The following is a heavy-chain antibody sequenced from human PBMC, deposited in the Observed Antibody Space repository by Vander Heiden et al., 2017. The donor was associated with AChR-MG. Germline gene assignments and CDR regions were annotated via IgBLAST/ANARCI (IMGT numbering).Heavy chain of an antibody. J-gene: IGHJ4*02. CDR1: GFTLSYDS. D-gene: IGHD3-16*01. Sequence: EVQLVESGGGLVKPGGSLRLSCAGSGFTLSYDSMNWVRQAPGKGLEWVSSISSSGSDRYYADSVKGRFTISRDSANNSLYLPMESLRVEDTALYYCSRDPWGNFDSCFQVTLGPVSS. CDR2: ISSSGSDR. V-gene: IGHV3-21*01. CDR3: SRDPWGNFDS.